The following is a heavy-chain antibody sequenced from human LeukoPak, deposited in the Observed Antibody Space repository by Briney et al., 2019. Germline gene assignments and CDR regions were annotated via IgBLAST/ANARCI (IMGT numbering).Heavy chain of an antibody. CDR1: GGSVSSYY. V-gene: IGHV3-53*01. CDR2: IDYSGGAT. D-gene: IGHD3-10*01. Sequence: ETLSLTCTVSGGSVSSYYWSWIRQPPGKGLEWVSGIDYSGGATNYADSVRGRFTVSRDNSKNTLYLQMNNLRAEDTAVYYCATTRVCGGVLLRPSCLYFEDWGQGALVTVSS. CDR3: ATTRVCGGVLLRPSCLYFED. J-gene: IGHJ4*02.